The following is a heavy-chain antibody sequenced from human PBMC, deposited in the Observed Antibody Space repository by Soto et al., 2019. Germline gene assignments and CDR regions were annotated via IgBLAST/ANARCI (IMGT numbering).Heavy chain of an antibody. V-gene: IGHV3-23*01. CDR1: GFTFSSYA. J-gene: IGHJ5*02. Sequence: SGGSLRLSCAASGFTFSSYAMSWVRQAPGKGLEWVSAISGSGGSTYYADSVKGRFTISRDNSKNTLYLQMNSLRAEDTAVYYCAKVVYYDSSGYYPYWFDPWGQGTQVTVSS. CDR2: ISGSGGST. CDR3: AKVVYYDSSGYYPYWFDP. D-gene: IGHD3-22*01.